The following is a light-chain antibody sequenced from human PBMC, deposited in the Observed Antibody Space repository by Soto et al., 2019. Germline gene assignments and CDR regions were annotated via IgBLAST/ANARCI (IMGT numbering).Light chain of an antibody. CDR3: LLSYNGRYL. V-gene: IGLV7-46*01. J-gene: IGLJ1*01. CDR2: DTT. CDR1: TGAVTNGHY. Sequence: QAVVTQEPSLTVSPGGTVTLTCGSSTGAVTNGHYPYWFQQKPGQAPRTLIYDTTNRHSWTPARFSGSLLGGKAALTLSGAQPEDEAEYYCLLSYNGRYLFXTGTKVTVL.